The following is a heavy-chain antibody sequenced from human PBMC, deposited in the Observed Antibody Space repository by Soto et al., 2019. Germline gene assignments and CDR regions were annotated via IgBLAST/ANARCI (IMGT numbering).Heavy chain of an antibody. J-gene: IGHJ4*02. V-gene: IGHV5-51*06. CDR1: GYSLCSHW. CDR2: IYPGDSYI. CDR3: VMYLIKRRPPTYLDS. D-gene: IGHD2-21*01. Sequence: GEALKISRKGSGYSLCSHWIGWVRQLPGQGLEWMGIIYPGDSYISYSPSFEGQIDMSADRSINTAYLRLSSLKASDTATYYCVMYLIKRRPPTYLDSWGPGPLLTVST.